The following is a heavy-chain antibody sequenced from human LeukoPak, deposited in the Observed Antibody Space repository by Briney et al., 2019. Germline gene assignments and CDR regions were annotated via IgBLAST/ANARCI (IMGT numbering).Heavy chain of an antibody. CDR1: GFTFNDYT. J-gene: IGHJ4*02. D-gene: IGHD3-3*01. CDR2: ITGDCNYI. CDR3: ARERNFYYFDY. Sequence: PGGFLRLSCAASGFTFNDYTMTWDRQAPGKGLEWVSSITGDCNYIFYADSVKGRFTISRDNAQNSLFLELNSLRGEDTAVYYCARERNFYYFDYWGQGALVTVSS. V-gene: IGHV3-21*01.